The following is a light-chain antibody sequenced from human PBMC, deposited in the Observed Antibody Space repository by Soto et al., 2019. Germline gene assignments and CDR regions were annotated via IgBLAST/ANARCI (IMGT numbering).Light chain of an antibody. CDR3: SSYTSGATLV. CDR1: SNDVGRSNY. V-gene: IGLV2-14*03. CDR2: DVD. J-gene: IGLJ3*02. Sequence: QSALTQPASVSGSPGQSITFSCTGTSNDVGRSNYVSWYQQHPGKAPKLILYDVDNRPSGVTTRFSGSKSGNTASLTISGLQAEDDADYYCSSYTSGATLVFGGGTKLTVL.